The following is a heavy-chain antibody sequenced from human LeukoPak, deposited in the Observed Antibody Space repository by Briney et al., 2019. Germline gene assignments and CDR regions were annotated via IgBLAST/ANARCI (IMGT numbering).Heavy chain of an antibody. CDR3: ARVPSSGYFDY. Sequence: KPSETLSLTCTVSGGSISSYYWSWIRQPPGRGLEWIGYIYYSGSTNYNPSLKSRVTISVDTSKNQFSLKLSSVTAADTAVYYCARVPSSGYFDYWGQGTLVTVSS. D-gene: IGHD3-22*01. V-gene: IGHV4-59*01. CDR1: GGSISSYY. CDR2: IYYSGST. J-gene: IGHJ4*02.